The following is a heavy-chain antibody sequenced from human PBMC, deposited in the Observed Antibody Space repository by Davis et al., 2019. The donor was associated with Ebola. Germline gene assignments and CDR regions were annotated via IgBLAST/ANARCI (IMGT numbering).Heavy chain of an antibody. V-gene: IGHV4-31*02. D-gene: IGHD4-17*01. Sequence: WIRQRPGKGLEWIGYIYYTGSTYYNPSLKSRVTMSIDTSKNQFALKVRSVTAADTAVYYCVRGWPSSVTTDFYAMDAWGKGTTVIVSS. CDR2: IYYTGST. J-gene: IGHJ6*04. CDR3: VRGWPSSVTTDFYAMDA.